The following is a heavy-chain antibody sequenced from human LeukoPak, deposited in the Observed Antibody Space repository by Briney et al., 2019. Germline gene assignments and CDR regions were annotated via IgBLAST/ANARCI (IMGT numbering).Heavy chain of an antibody. CDR2: INQSGST. CDR3: ARQHSSGWYAYFDY. CDR1: GGSFSGYY. D-gene: IGHD6-19*01. V-gene: IGHV4-34*01. J-gene: IGHJ4*02. Sequence: SETLSLTCAVYGGSFSGYYWSWIRQPPGEGLEWIGEINQSGSTNYNPSLERRVTMSVDTSKNQVFLKLSSVTAADTAVYYCARQHSSGWYAYFDYWGQGTLVTVSS.